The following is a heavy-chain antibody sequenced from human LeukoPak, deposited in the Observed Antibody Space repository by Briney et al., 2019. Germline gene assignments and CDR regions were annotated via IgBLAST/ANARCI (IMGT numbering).Heavy chain of an antibody. Sequence: PGGSLRLSCAASGFTFSSYWMSWVRQAPGKGLEWVANIKQDGSEKYYVDSVKGRFTISRDNAKNSLYLQMNSLRAEDTAMYYCARVRTLWTYYGMDVWGQGTTVTVSS. CDR2: IKQDGSEK. V-gene: IGHV3-7*01. CDR1: GFTFSSYW. J-gene: IGHJ6*02. D-gene: IGHD3/OR15-3a*01. CDR3: ARVRTLWTYYGMDV.